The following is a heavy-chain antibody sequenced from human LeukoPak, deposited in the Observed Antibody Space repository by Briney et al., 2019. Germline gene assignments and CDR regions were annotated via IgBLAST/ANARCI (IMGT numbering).Heavy chain of an antibody. CDR2: INPNTGDT. CDR3: ARSADGYTCGHFDF. J-gene: IGHJ4*02. D-gene: IGHD5-18*01. V-gene: IGHV1-2*02. CDR1: GYTFTAYY. Sequence: GASVKVSCKASGYTFTAYYMHWVRQAPGQGLEWMGWINPNTGDTNYAQNFQGRVTMNRDTSISTAYMELSSLRSDDTAVYYCARSADGYTCGHFDFWGQGTLVTGSS.